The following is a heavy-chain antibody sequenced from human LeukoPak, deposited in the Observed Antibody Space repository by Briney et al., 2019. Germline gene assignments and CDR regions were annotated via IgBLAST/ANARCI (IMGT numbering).Heavy chain of an antibody. V-gene: IGHV4-34*01. Sequence: SETLSLTCAVYGGSFSGYYWTWIRQPPGKGLEWVGEISHSGTTNCNASLKSRVTISLDTSKNQFSLKLTSVTAADTAVYYCARGEHYSNYFDSWGQGTLVTVSS. CDR1: GGSFSGYY. J-gene: IGHJ4*02. CDR2: ISHSGTT. D-gene: IGHD4-11*01. CDR3: ARGEHYSNYFDS.